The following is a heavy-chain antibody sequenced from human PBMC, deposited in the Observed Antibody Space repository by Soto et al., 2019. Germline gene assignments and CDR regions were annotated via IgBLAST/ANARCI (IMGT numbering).Heavy chain of an antibody. J-gene: IGHJ4*02. D-gene: IGHD6-19*01. Sequence: SVTLSHTCHVSAGSIVSGGYYWSWTRQHPVKGLEWIWYTYYTGITYYNPSLKGRVTISLDTYGSHFSLSLTSVTAADTAIYYCARAPGQAVAAFDFCGQGTLVTVSA. CDR2: TYYTGIT. CDR3: ARAPGQAVAAFDF. CDR1: AGSIVSGGYY. V-gene: IGHV4-31*03.